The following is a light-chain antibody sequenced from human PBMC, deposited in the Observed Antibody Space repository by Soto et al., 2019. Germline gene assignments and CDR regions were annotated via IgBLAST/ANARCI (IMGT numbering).Light chain of an antibody. CDR3: SFYAGSNKLVV. CDR2: EVT. V-gene: IGLV2-8*01. Sequence: QSALTQPPSASGSPGQSVTISCTGTNSDIGGYNYVSWYQQRPGKVPKLIIYEVTKRPSGVPDRLSGSKAGNTASLTVSGLQDEDEADSHCSFYAGSNKLVVFGGGTNVTVL. J-gene: IGLJ2*01. CDR1: NSDIGGYNY.